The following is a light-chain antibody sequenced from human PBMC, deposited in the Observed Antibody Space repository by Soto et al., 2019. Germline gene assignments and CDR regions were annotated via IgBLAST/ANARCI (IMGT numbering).Light chain of an antibody. Sequence: DIPMTQSPSTLSASVGDTVTITCRASRTIINWLAWYQQKPGKAHKLLIYKASNLESGAPSRFSGSGAGTEFALTISSLQHDDCAPYHRQQYINYPCTFGPVTKVEIK. CDR2: KAS. V-gene: IGKV1-5*03. CDR1: RTIINW. CDR3: QQYINYPCT. J-gene: IGKJ1*01.